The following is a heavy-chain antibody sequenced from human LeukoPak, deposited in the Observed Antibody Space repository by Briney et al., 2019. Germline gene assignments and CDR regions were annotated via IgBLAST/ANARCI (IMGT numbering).Heavy chain of an antibody. J-gene: IGHJ4*02. V-gene: IGHV1-2*06. CDR1: GYTFTGYY. D-gene: IGHD6-19*01. Sequence: ASVKVSCKASGYTFTGYYIRWVRQAPGQGLEWMGRINPGSGGTNYAQKLQGRVTLTTDTSTSTAYVELRSLRSDDTAVYYCAREGTSGWHGGDHWGQGTLVTVSS. CDR3: AREGTSGWHGGDH. CDR2: INPGSGGT.